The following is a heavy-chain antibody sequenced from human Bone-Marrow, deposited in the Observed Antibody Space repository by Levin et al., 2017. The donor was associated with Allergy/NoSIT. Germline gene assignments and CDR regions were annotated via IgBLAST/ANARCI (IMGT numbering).Heavy chain of an antibody. D-gene: IGHD5-18*01. Sequence: GGSLRLSCAASGFTFRSYAIHWVRQAPGKGLEWVAAISYDGSKAYYADSVKGRLTISRDNSKNTLSLQMNSLRADDTAVYYCARDRGTQLWFGDYWGQGTLVTVSS. V-gene: IGHV3-30-3*01. J-gene: IGHJ4*02. CDR1: GFTFRSYA. CDR2: ISYDGSKA. CDR3: ARDRGTQLWFGDY.